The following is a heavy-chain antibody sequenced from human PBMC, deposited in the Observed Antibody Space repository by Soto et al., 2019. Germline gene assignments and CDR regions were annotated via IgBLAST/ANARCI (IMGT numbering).Heavy chain of an antibody. V-gene: IGHV3-23*01. J-gene: IGHJ3*02. CDR1: GFIFSTYA. CDR2: ISSSSDSA. Sequence: EVQLSQTGGGLVQPGGSLSLSCAASGFIFSTYAMNWVRQAPGKGLEWVSAISSSSDSAYYAESVRGRFTISRDNSINALYLHMRSLRPEDTAVYYCAHPRGYGVFDAVDIWGQGTMVTVSS. CDR3: AHPRGYGVFDAVDI. D-gene: IGHD4-17*01.